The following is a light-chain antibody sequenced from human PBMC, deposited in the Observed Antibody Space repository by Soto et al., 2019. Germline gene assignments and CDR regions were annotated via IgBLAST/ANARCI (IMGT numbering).Light chain of an antibody. Sequence: EIVLTQSPGTLSLSPGERATLSSRASQSIDYRYFAWYQHKPCQAPTLLIYATSSRATGIPDRFGGSGSRTDFTLTINRLEPEEFAVYYCQQYFASSWTFGQGTKVDIK. CDR1: QSIDYRY. CDR3: QQYFASSWT. J-gene: IGKJ1*01. CDR2: ATS. V-gene: IGKV3-20*01.